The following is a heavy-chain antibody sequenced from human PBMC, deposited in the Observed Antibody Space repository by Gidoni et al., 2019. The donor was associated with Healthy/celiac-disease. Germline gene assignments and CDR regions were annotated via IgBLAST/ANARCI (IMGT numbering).Heavy chain of an antibody. CDR1: GYSFTSDW. J-gene: IGHJ5*02. D-gene: IGHD4-4*01. CDR3: ARRDSNYGGLSWFDP. Sequence: EVQLVQSGAEVKKPGESLRISCKGSGYSFTSDWISWVRQMPEKGLEWMGRIDPSDSYTNYSPSFQGHVTISADKSISTAYLQWSSLKASDTAMYYCARRDSNYGGLSWFDPWGQGTLVTVSS. V-gene: IGHV5-10-1*03. CDR2: IDPSDSYT.